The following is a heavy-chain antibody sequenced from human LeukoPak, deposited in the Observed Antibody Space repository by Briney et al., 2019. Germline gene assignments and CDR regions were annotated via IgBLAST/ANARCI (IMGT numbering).Heavy chain of an antibody. V-gene: IGHV4-34*01. CDR1: GGSFSGYY. Sequence: SETLSLTCAVYGGSFSGYYWSWIRQPPGKGLEWIGEINHSGSTNYNPSLKSRVTISVDTSKNQFSLKLSSVTAADTAVYYCARARMVRGSPGYCFDYWGQGTLVTVSS. D-gene: IGHD3-10*01. J-gene: IGHJ4*02. CDR2: INHSGST. CDR3: ARARMVRGSPGYCFDY.